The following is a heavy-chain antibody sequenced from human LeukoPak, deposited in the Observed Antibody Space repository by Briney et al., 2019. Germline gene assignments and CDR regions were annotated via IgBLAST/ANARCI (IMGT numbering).Heavy chain of an antibody. CDR3: ARDEGYSSGWTLYYFDY. J-gene: IGHJ4*02. Sequence: VASVKVSCKASGYTFTGYYMHWVRQAPGQGLEWMGWINPNSGGTNYAQKFQGRVTMTRDTSISTAYMELSRLRSDDTAVYYCARDEGYSSGWTLYYFDYWGQGTLVTVSS. CDR2: INPNSGGT. D-gene: IGHD6-19*01. CDR1: GYTFTGYY. V-gene: IGHV1-2*02.